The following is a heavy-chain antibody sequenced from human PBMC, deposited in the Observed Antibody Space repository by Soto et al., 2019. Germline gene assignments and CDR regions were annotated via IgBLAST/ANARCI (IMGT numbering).Heavy chain of an antibody. CDR2: IYWDDDK. CDR1: GFSLSTSGVG. V-gene: IGHV2-5*02. D-gene: IGHD2-2*01. CDR3: AHELGYCSSTSCPRPYYFDY. J-gene: IGHJ4*02. Sequence: SGPTLVNPTQTLTLTCTFSGFSLSTSGVGVGWIRQPPGKALVWLALIYWDDDKRYSPSLKSRLTITKDTSKNQVVLTMTNMEPVDTATYYCAHELGYCSSTSCPRPYYFDYWGQGTLVTVSS.